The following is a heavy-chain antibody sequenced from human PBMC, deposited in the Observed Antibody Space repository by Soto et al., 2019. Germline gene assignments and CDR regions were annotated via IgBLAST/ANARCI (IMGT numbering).Heavy chain of an antibody. CDR1: RFAFSSYE. Sequence: DVQLLESGGGLVQPGGSLRLSCVASRFAFSSYEMSWVRQAAGKGLEWVSRVSLTGDRTNYSGSVKGRFTVSRDNYKNALYFEMDSRRPDDTAIYYCARGGGYCTSTTCAIDYWCRGNPVTVAS. CDR3: ARGGGYCTSTTCAIDY. CDR2: VSLTGDRT. D-gene: IGHD2-8*01. J-gene: IGHJ4*02. V-gene: IGHV3-23*01.